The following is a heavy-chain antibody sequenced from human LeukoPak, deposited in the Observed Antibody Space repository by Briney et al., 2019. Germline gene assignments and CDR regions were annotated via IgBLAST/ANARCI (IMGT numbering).Heavy chain of an antibody. D-gene: IGHD3-22*01. V-gene: IGHV5-51*01. CDR3: ARRTTYYYDCSGYYYFDY. J-gene: IGHJ4*02. CDR1: GYSFTSYW. CDR2: IYPGDSDT. Sequence: GESLKISCKGSGYSFTSYWIGWVRQMPGKGLEWMGIIYPGDSDTRYSPSFQGQVTISADKSISTAYLQWSSLKASDTAMYYCARRTTYYYDCSGYYYFDYWGQGTLVTVSS.